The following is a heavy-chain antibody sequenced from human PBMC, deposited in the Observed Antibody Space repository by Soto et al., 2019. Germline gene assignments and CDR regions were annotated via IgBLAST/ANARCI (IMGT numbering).Heavy chain of an antibody. Sequence: GGSLRLSCAASGFTVSSNYMSWVLQAPGKGLEWVSVIYSGGSTYYADSVKGRFTISRDNSKNTLYLQMNSLRAEDTAVYYCASDHLGGSPLDYWGQGTLVTVSS. J-gene: IGHJ4*02. CDR1: GFTVSSNY. CDR2: IYSGGST. V-gene: IGHV3-53*01. D-gene: IGHD3-10*01. CDR3: ASDHLGGSPLDY.